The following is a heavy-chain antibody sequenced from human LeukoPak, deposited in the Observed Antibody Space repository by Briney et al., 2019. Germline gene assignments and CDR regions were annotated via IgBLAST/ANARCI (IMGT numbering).Heavy chain of an antibody. CDR3: ARTVGAPSGAWFDP. CDR2: IYYSGST. V-gene: IGHV4-59*01. Sequence: SETLSLTCTVSGVSITSYYWSWIRQPPGKGLEWIGYIYYSGSTNYNPSLKSRVTISVDTSKNQFSLKLSSVTAADTAVYYCARTVGAPSGAWFDPWGQGTLVTVSS. CDR1: GVSITSYY. D-gene: IGHD1-26*01. J-gene: IGHJ5*02.